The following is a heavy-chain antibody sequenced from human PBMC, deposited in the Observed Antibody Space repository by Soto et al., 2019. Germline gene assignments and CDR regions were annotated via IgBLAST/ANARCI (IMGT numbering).Heavy chain of an antibody. CDR3: ARAHRTDVYALHT. D-gene: IGHD2-8*01. V-gene: IGHV1-18*01. J-gene: IGHJ3*02. CDR1: GYTFTNYG. Sequence: QLQLVQSGAEVKEPGASVKVSCKASGYTFTNYGISWVRQAPGQGLEWMGWISGYNDNTNYAQELQGRVTMTTDTSTNTAYMELRSLTSDDTAVYYCARAHRTDVYALHTWGQGTMVTVPS. CDR2: ISGYNDNT.